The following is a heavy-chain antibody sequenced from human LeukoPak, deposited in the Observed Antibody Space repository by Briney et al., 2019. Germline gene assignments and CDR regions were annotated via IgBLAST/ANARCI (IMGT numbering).Heavy chain of an antibody. CDR1: GYTFTGYY. CDR3: ARVFFPYCSSTSCPENWFDP. D-gene: IGHD2-2*01. J-gene: IGHJ5*02. Sequence: ASVKVSCKASGYTFTGYYMHWVRQAPGQGLEWMGWINPNSGGTNYAQNFQGRVTMTRDTSINTAYMELNRLTSDDTAVYYCARVFFPYCSSTSCPENWFDPWGQGTLVTVSS. V-gene: IGHV1-2*02. CDR2: INPNSGGT.